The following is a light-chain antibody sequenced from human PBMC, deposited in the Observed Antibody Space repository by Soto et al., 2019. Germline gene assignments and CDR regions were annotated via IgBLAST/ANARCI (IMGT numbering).Light chain of an antibody. CDR1: QSISW. J-gene: IGKJ1*01. CDR2: MAS. CDR3: LQYNTYPWT. Sequence: IQMTQSPSTLSASVGDRVIITCRASQSISWLAWYQQKPGKAPKLLIYMASSLQSGVPSRFSGSGSGTEFTPTISSLQPDDFATYYCLQYNTYPWTFGQGTKVEIK. V-gene: IGKV1-5*03.